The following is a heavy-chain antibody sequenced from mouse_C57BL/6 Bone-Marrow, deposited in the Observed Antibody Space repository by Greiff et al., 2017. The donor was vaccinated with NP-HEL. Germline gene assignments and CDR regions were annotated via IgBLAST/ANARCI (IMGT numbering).Heavy chain of an antibody. Sequence: QVQLKQSGAELVRPGASVTLSCKASGYTFTDYYINWVKQRPGQGLEWIARIYPGSGNTYYNEKFKGKATLTAEKSSSTAYMQLSSLTSEDSAVYFCARSGGLLGFAYWGQGTLVTVSA. J-gene: IGHJ3*01. CDR3: ARSGGLLGFAY. CDR2: IYPGSGNT. V-gene: IGHV1-76*01. D-gene: IGHD2-10*01. CDR1: GYTFTDYY.